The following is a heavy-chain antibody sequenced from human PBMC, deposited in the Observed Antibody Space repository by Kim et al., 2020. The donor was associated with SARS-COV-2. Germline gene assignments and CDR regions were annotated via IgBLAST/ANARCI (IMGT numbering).Heavy chain of an antibody. CDR3: AEGGYDILTGPVGY. J-gene: IGHJ4*02. CDR2: ISYDGSNK. CDR1: GFTFSSYA. Sequence: GGSLRLSCAASGFTFSSYAMHWVRQAPGKGLEWVAVISYDGSNKYYADSVKGRFTISRDNSKNTLYLQMNSLRAEDTAVYYCAEGGYDILTGPVGYWGQGTLVTVSS. D-gene: IGHD3-9*01. V-gene: IGHV3-30-3*01.